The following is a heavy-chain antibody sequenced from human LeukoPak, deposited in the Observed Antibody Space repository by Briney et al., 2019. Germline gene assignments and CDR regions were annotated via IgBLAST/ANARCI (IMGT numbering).Heavy chain of an antibody. J-gene: IGHJ3*02. CDR2: IYPGDSDT. Sequence: GESLKISCKGSGYSFTSYWIGWVRQMPGKGLEWMGIIYPGDSDTRYSPSFQGQVTISADKSISTAYLQWSSLKASDTAMYYCARVYCGGDCYSGIDAFDIWGQGTMVTVSS. CDR1: GYSFTSYW. V-gene: IGHV5-51*01. CDR3: ARVYCGGDCYSGIDAFDI. D-gene: IGHD2-21*02.